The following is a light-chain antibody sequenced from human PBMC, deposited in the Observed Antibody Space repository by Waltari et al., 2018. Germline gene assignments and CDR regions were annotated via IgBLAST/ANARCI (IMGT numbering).Light chain of an antibody. Sequence: EILLTQSPGTLSLSPGGRVTLSCRASQSVGRSLAWYQQKPGQAPRLLIYGASSRATGIPDRFSGSGSGTDFSLTISRLAPDDLSVYYCQHYVRLPVTFGQGTKVEI. V-gene: IGKV3-20*01. J-gene: IGKJ1*01. CDR3: QHYVRLPVT. CDR2: GAS. CDR1: QSVGRS.